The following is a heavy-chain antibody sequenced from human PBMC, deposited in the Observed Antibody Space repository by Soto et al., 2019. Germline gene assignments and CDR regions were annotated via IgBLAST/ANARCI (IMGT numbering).Heavy chain of an antibody. CDR2: ISGSGGST. J-gene: IGHJ4*02. CDR3: AKSLDYYDSSGPIDY. V-gene: IGHV3-23*01. Sequence: GGSLRLSCAASGFTFSSYAMSWVRQAPGKGLEWVSAISGSGGSTYYADSVKGRFTISRDNSKNTLYLQMNSLRAEDTAVYYCAKSLDYYDSSGPIDYWGQETLVTVSS. CDR1: GFTFSSYA. D-gene: IGHD3-22*01.